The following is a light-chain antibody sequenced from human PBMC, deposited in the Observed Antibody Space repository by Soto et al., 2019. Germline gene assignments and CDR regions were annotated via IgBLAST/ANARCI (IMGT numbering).Light chain of an antibody. CDR1: QSVRSSY. V-gene: IGKV3-20*01. J-gene: IGKJ1*01. Sequence: EIVLTQSPGTLSLSPGERATLSCRASQSVRSSYLAWYQQKPGQAPRLLIYGASSRATGIPDRFSGSGSGTDFTLTISRLEPEDFAVYYCQQYSSSPQTFGQGTRWIS. CDR2: GAS. CDR3: QQYSSSPQT.